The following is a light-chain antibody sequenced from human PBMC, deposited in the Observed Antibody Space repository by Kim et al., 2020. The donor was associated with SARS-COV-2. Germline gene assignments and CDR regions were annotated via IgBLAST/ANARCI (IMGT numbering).Light chain of an antibody. J-gene: IGLJ3*02. V-gene: IGLV10-54*01. CDR1: RNGVGNEG. CDR2: RNN. Sequence: QTATLTCAGPRNGVGNEGATWLQQHQGHPPKLLSSRNNNRPSGISERFSASRSGDTVSLTITGLQPEDEADYYCSAWDSSLSAWVFGGGTKLTVL. CDR3: SAWDSSLSAWV.